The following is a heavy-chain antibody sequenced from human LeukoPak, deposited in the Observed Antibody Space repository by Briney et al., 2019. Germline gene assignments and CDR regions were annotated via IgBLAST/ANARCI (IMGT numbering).Heavy chain of an antibody. D-gene: IGHD4-23*01. Sequence: SGGSLRLSCAASGFTFSSYAMSWVRQAPGKGLVWVSAISGSGSTIYYADSVKGRFTISRDNAKNSLYLQMNSLRAEDTAVYYCASNSYPWGQGTLVTVSS. CDR1: GFTFSSYA. CDR2: ISGSGSTI. J-gene: IGHJ5*02. V-gene: IGHV3-23*01. CDR3: ASNSYP.